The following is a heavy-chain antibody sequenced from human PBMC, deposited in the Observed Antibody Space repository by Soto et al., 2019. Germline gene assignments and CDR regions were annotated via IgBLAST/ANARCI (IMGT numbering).Heavy chain of an antibody. J-gene: IGHJ4*02. CDR2: INSGSSAT. V-gene: IGHV3-48*01. CDR3: ANVYWYDSSAIFDY. Sequence: EVQLVESGGGLVQPGGSLRLSCVASGFSFSSYSITWVRQAPGRGLEWVSYINSGSSATYYADSVEGRFTISRDNAKNSLYMQMTSLRAEDTAVYYCANVYWYDSSAIFDYWGQEPLAPVPS. CDR1: GFSFSSYS. D-gene: IGHD3-22*01.